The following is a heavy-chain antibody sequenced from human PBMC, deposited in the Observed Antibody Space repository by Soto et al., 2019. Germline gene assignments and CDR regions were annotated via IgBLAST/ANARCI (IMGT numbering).Heavy chain of an antibody. V-gene: IGHV4-34*01. CDR2: INHSGST. Sequence: PSETLSLTCAVYGGSFSGYYWSWIRQPPGKGLEWIGEINHSGSTNYNPSLLSRVTISVDTSMNELSLRLSSVTAADTAVYYFASLNGYCVGTSCHGYYGMDVWGQGTTVTVSS. D-gene: IGHD2-2*03. CDR1: GGSFSGYY. CDR3: ASLNGYCVGTSCHGYYGMDV. J-gene: IGHJ6*02.